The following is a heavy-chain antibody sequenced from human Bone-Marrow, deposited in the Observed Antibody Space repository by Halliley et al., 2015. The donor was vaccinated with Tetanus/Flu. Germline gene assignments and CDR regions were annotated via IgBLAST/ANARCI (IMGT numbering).Heavy chain of an antibody. V-gene: IGHV4-39*01. CDR3: ARHAMAGPEENWFGP. Sequence: GSVYFNGNTHYTPSLKSRLTLSLDTSKNQFSLRLASVSGADTGVYYCARHAMAGPEENWFGPWGQGTLVTVSS. CDR2: VYFNGNT. D-gene: IGHD6-19*01. J-gene: IGHJ5*02.